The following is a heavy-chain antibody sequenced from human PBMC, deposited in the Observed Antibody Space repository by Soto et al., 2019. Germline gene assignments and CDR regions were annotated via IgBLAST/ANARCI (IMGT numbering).Heavy chain of an antibody. CDR1: GFTFGTYV. Sequence: QVHLVNPGEGGARLGRPLGFPWLGSGFTFGTYVIHWARQPPGKGLEWVALTSYDGINKYYDDSVKGRFTISRDNSRNTVDLQMDNLRLEDTALYYCARWGTTGGLDVWGQGTLVSVSS. J-gene: IGHJ4*02. CDR3: ARWGTTGGLDV. D-gene: IGHD3-16*01. CDR2: TSYDGINK. V-gene: IGHV3-30*04.